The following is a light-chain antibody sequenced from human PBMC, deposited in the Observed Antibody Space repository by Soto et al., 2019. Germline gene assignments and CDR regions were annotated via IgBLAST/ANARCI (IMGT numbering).Light chain of an antibody. Sequence: DIQLTQSPSILSVSVGDRVTITCRASQIISAWLVWYQQKPGEAPKLLINQASGLESGVPSRFSGGGSGTEFTLTISSLQPDDFATYYCQHYNKFLYTFGQGTKLEIK. CDR2: QAS. CDR3: QHYNKFLYT. J-gene: IGKJ2*01. V-gene: IGKV1-5*03. CDR1: QIISAW.